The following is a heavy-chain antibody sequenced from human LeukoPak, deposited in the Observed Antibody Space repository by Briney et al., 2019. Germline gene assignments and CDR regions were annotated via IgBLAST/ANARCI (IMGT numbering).Heavy chain of an antibody. J-gene: IGHJ3*02. CDR3: ARDPERQMIPNAFDI. CDR1: GFTFSSYA. V-gene: IGHV3-7*01. CDR2: IRQDGSEK. Sequence: GGSLRLSCAASGFTFSSYAMTWVRQAPGKGPEWVADIRQDGSEKYYVDSVKGRFTISRDNAKNSLYLQMNSLRVEDTAVYYCARDPERQMIPNAFDIWGQGTMVTVSS. D-gene: IGHD3-22*01.